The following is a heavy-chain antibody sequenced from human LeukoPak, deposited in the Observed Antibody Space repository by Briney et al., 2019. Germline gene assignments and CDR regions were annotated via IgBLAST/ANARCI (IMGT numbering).Heavy chain of an antibody. J-gene: IGHJ6*02. D-gene: IGHD1-1*01. CDR2: ISWNSGSI. CDR3: AKDGTHGMDV. CDR1: GFTFDDYA. Sequence: GGSLRLSCAASGFTFDDYAMHWLRQAPGKGLEWVSGISWNSGSIGYADSVKGRFTISRDNAKNSLYLQMNSLRAEDTALYYCAKDGTHGMDVWGQGTTVTVSS. V-gene: IGHV3-9*01.